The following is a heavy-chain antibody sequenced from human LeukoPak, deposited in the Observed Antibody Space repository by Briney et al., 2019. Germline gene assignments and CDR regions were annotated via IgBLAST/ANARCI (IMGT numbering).Heavy chain of an antibody. D-gene: IGHD6-13*01. J-gene: IGHJ6*03. Sequence: GGSLRLSCAASGFTFSSYSMNWVRQAPGKGLEWVSYISSSSSTIYYADSVKGRFTISRDNAKNSLYPQMNSLRAEDTAVYYCARETGIAAAGTQSYYYYYYMDVWGKGPRSPSP. CDR1: GFTFSSYS. CDR2: ISSSSSTI. V-gene: IGHV3-48*01. CDR3: ARETGIAAAGTQSYYYYYYMDV.